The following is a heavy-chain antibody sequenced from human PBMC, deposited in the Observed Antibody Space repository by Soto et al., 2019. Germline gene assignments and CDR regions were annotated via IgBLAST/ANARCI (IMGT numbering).Heavy chain of an antibody. Sequence: GGSLRLSCAASGFTFSSYGMHWVRQAPGKGLEWVAVISYDGSNKYYADSVKGRFTISRDNSKNTLYLQMNSLRAEDTAVYYCAKDWSTSMSLHDYGDYVQYYYYYYGMDVWGQGTTVTVSS. CDR2: ISYDGSNK. V-gene: IGHV3-30*18. CDR3: AKDWSTSMSLHDYGDYVQYYYYYYGMDV. CDR1: GFTFSSYG. J-gene: IGHJ6*02. D-gene: IGHD4-17*01.